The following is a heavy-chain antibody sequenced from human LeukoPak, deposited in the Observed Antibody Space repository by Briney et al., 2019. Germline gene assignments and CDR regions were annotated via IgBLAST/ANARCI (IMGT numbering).Heavy chain of an antibody. J-gene: IGHJ4*02. CDR2: VSAGGDNT. Sequence: GGSLRLSCAASGFTFSSYAMSWVRQAPGKGLEWVSAVSAGGDNTYYAESVKGRFTISRDSSKNTVYLQMNSLRSEDTAGYYCATGVTMVRGVLSRGFCYWGQGTLVTVSS. CDR3: ATGVTMVRGVLSRGFCY. D-gene: IGHD3-10*01. V-gene: IGHV3-23*01. CDR1: GFTFSSYA.